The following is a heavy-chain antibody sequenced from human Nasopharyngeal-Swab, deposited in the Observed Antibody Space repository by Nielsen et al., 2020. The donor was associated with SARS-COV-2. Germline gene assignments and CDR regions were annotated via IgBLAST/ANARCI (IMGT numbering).Heavy chain of an antibody. J-gene: IGHJ3*02. Sequence: WIRQPPGKGLEWVSVIYSGGSTYYADSVKGRFTISRDNSKNTLYLQMNSLRAEGTAVYYCARSRGRDGYNYAFDIRGQGTMVTVSS. CDR2: IYSGGST. V-gene: IGHV3-53*01. CDR3: ARSRGRDGYNYAFDI. D-gene: IGHD5-24*01.